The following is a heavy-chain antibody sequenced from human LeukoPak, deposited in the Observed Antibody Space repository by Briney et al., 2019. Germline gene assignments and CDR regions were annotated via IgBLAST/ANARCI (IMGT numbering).Heavy chain of an antibody. CDR2: IHPGEYER. J-gene: IGHJ5*02. D-gene: IGHD6-25*01. CDR1: GYRFTSYW. Sequence: GESLKISCKASGYRFTSYWIGWVRQMPGKGLEWMGVIHPGEYERRYSPSFEGQVTISAVKSISTAYMQWSSLKASDTAMYYCARRTDSGWKWFDPWGQGTLVTVSS. CDR3: ARRTDSGWKWFDP. V-gene: IGHV5-51*01.